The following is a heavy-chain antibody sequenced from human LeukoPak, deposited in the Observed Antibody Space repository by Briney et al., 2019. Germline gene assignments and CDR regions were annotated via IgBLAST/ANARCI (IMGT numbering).Heavy chain of an antibody. CDR2: ISAYNGNT. CDR3: ARFDYYYYYGMDV. D-gene: IGHD3-10*01. V-gene: IGHV1-18*01. Sequence: ASVKVSCKASGCTFTSYGISWVRQAPAQGLEWMGWISAYNGNTNYAQKIQGRVTMTTDTSTNTAYMELRSLRSDDTAVYYCARFDYYYYYGMDVWGQGTTVTVSS. CDR1: GCTFTSYG. J-gene: IGHJ6*02.